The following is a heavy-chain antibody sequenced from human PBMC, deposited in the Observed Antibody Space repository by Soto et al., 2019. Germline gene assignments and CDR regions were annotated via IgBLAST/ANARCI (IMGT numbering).Heavy chain of an antibody. Sequence: PTLLNPTQTLTLTCTFSGFSLTTAGVAVGWIRQPPGGALEWLALIYWNDDKRFSPSLKTRLTIAGDTSRNQVVLSLTNMDPGDTATYFCAHSNGGYEIIYFDFWGQGSPVTVSS. CDR1: GFSLTTAGVA. V-gene: IGHV2-5*01. CDR3: AHSNGGYEIIYFDF. J-gene: IGHJ4*02. CDR2: IYWNDDK. D-gene: IGHD5-12*01.